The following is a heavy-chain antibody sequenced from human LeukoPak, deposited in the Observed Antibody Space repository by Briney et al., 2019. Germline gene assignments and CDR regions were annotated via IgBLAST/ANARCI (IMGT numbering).Heavy chain of an antibody. D-gene: IGHD3-3*01. CDR2: ISWNSGSI. CDR1: GFTFDDYA. CDR3: AKDALLFGVVTTTNFDY. Sequence: QPGGSLRLSCAASGFTFDDYAMHWVRQAPGKGLEWVSGISWNSGSIGYADSVKGRFTISRDNAKNSLYLQMNSLRAEDTALYYCAKDALLFGVVTTTNFDYWGQGTLVTVSS. J-gene: IGHJ4*02. V-gene: IGHV3-9*01.